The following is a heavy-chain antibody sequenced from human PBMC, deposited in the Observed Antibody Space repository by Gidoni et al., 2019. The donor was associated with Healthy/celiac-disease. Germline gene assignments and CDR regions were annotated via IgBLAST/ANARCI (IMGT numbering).Heavy chain of an antibody. D-gene: IGHD1-26*01. V-gene: IGHV3-66*01. J-gene: IGHJ4*02. CDR3: ARDMGWGGSYQNYFDY. CDR1: GFTVSSNY. Sequence: EVQLVESGGGLVQPGGSLRLSCAASGFTVSSNYMSWVRQAPGKGLEWVSVIYSGGSTYYADSVKGRFTISRDNSKNTLYLQMNSLRAEDTAVYYCARDMGWGGSYQNYFDYWGQGTLVTVSS. CDR2: IYSGGST.